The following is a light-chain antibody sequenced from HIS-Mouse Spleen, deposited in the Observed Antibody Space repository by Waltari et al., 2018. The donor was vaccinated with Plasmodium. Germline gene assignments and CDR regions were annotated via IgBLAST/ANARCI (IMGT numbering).Light chain of an antibody. CDR1: PSISSW. CDR2: KAS. V-gene: IGKV1-5*03. CDR3: QQYNSYSWT. J-gene: IGKJ1*01. Sequence: DIQMTQSPSTLSASVGDRVTLTCRASPSISSWLAWYQQKPGKAPKRLIYKASSLESGVPSRFSGSGSGTEFTLTISSLQPDDFATYYCQQYNSYSWTFGQGTKVEIK.